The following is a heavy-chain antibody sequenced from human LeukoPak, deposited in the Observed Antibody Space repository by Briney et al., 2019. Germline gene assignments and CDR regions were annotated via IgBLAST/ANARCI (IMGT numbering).Heavy chain of an antibody. J-gene: IGHJ6*04. CDR3: AKDVYFDWSMDV. V-gene: IGHV3-23*01. CDR1: GFTFNNYA. D-gene: IGHD3-9*01. CDR2: ISGAGGNT. Sequence: PGASLRLSCAGSGFTFNNYAMSWVRQAPGKGLEWVSAISGAGGNTYYADSVKGRFTISRDNSKNTLYLQMNSLRAEDTAVYYCAKDVYFDWSMDVWGKGTTVTVSS.